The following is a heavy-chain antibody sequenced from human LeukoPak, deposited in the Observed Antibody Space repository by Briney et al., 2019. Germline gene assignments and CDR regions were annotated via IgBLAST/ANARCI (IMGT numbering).Heavy chain of an antibody. D-gene: IGHD6-19*01. J-gene: IGHJ4*02. Sequence: SETLSLTCAVYGGSFSGYYWSWIRQPPGKGLEWIGEINHSGSTNYNPSLKSRVTISVDTSKNQFSLKLSSVTAADTAVYYCARQVTIAVARTDYWGQGTLVTVSS. CDR2: INHSGST. CDR3: ARQVTIAVARTDY. V-gene: IGHV4-34*01. CDR1: GGSFSGYY.